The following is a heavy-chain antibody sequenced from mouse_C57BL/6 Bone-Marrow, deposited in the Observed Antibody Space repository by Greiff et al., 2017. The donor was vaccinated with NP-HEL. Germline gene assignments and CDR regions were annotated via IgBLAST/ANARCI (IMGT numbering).Heavy chain of an antibody. CDR3: AREDFYAMDY. Sequence: EVMLVESGGGLVKPGGSLKLSCAASGFTFSSYAMSWVRQTPEKRLEWVATISDGGSYTYYPDNVKGRFTISRDNAKNTLYLQMSHLKSEDTAMYYCAREDFYAMDYWGQGTSVTVST. CDR2: ISDGGSYT. V-gene: IGHV5-4*01. CDR1: GFTFSSYA. J-gene: IGHJ4*01.